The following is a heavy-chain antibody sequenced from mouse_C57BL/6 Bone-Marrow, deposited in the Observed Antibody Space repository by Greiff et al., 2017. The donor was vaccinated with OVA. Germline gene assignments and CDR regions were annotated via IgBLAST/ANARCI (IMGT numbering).Heavy chain of an antibody. Sequence: VQLKQSGPVLVKPGASVKMSCKASGYTFTDYYMNWVKQSHGKSLEWIGVINPYNGGTSYNQKFKGKATLTVDKSSSTAYMELNSLTSEDSAVYYCARGRLRDYWGQGTTLTVSS. CDR2: INPYNGGT. V-gene: IGHV1-19*01. CDR3: ARGRLRDY. CDR1: GYTFTDYY. J-gene: IGHJ2*01. D-gene: IGHD3-2*02.